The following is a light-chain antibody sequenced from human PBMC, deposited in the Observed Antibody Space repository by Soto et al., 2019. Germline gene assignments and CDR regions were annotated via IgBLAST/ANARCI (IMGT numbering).Light chain of an antibody. CDR1: SSNIGRNT. Sequence: QSALTQPPSASGTPGQRVTMSCSGGSSNIGRNTVSWYQQLPGTAPKVLISGDNQRSSGVPDRFSGSKSGTSASLAISGLQSEDEADYYCAAWDDSLSGPVFGGGTKLTVL. CDR2: GDN. V-gene: IGLV1-44*01. CDR3: AAWDDSLSGPV. J-gene: IGLJ2*01.